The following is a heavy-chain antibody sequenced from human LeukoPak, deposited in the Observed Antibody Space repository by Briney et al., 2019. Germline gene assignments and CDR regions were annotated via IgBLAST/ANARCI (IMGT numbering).Heavy chain of an antibody. CDR3: ARDRRVYYDSSGYSWWSFDY. CDR2: INPNSGGT. CDR1: GYTFTGYY. D-gene: IGHD3-22*01. V-gene: IGHV1-2*02. J-gene: IGHJ4*02. Sequence: KVSCKASGYTFTGYYMHWVRQAPGQGLEWMGWINPNSGGTNYAQKFQGRVTMTRDTSISTAYMELSRLRSDDTAVYYCARDRRVYYDSSGYSWWSFDYWGQGTLVTVSS.